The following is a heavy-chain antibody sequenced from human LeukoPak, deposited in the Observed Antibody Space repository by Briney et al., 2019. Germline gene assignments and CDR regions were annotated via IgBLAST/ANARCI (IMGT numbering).Heavy chain of an antibody. D-gene: IGHD3-3*01. CDR3: ARDPVQYYDFWSGYYIHGMDV. J-gene: IGHJ6*02. Sequence: GGSLRLSCAASGFIFSSYAMHWVRQAPGKGLEWVAVIWYDGSNKYYADSVKGRFTISRDNSKNTLYLQMNSLRAEDTAVYYCARDPVQYYDFWSGYYIHGMDVWGQGTTVTVSS. V-gene: IGHV3-33*08. CDR2: IWYDGSNK. CDR1: GFIFSSYA.